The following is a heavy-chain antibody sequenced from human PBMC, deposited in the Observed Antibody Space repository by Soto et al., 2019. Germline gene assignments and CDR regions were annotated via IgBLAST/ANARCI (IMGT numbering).Heavy chain of an antibody. CDR3: ARVIPGVEAWCDP. CDR1: GYTFTNFG. Sequence: ASVKVSCKASGYTFTNFGVTWVRRAPGQGLEWMGWISAYTDTPNYAQKFQGRVTMTIDTSTSTAYMDLRSLTSDDTAVYYGARVIPGVEAWCDPWGQETLGTVAS. V-gene: IGHV1-18*01. D-gene: IGHD2-2*01. J-gene: IGHJ5*02. CDR2: ISAYTDTP.